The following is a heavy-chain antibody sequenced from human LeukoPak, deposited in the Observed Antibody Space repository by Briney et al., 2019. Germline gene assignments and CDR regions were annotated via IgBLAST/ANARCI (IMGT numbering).Heavy chain of an antibody. V-gene: IGHV4-34*01. J-gene: IGHJ4*02. Sequence: SETLSLTCAVYGGSFSGYYWSSIRQPPGKALEWIGEINHSGSTNYNPSLKSRVTISVDTSKNQFSLKLSSVTAADTAVYYCARGLKRRYFDWLLPTYFDYWGQGTLVTVSS. CDR1: GGSFSGYY. D-gene: IGHD3-9*01. CDR2: INHSGST. CDR3: ARGLKRRYFDWLLPTYFDY.